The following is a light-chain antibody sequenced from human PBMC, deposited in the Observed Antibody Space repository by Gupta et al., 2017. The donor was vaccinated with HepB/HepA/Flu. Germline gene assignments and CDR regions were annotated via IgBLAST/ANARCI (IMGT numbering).Light chain of an antibody. CDR2: LGS. V-gene: IGKV2-28*01. CDR3: LQALQTPLFT. CDR1: QSLLHSNGYNY. J-gene: IGKJ3*01. Sequence: DIVMTQSPLSLSVTPGEPASISCRSSQSLLHSNGYNYLDWYLQRPVQSPQLLIYLGSNRASGVPDRFSGSGSGTDFTLKISRVEAEDVGVYYCLQALQTPLFTFGPGTKVDIK.